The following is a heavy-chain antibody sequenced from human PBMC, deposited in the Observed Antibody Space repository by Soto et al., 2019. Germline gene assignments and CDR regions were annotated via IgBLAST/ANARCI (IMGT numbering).Heavy chain of an antibody. Sequence: QVQLQQWGAGLLKPSETLSLTCAVYGGSFSGYYWTWIRQPPGTGLEWIGEINHSGSTNYNPSLKSRVTISVDTSKNQFSLKLTSVTAADTAVYYCARDKITGLFDYWCQGPLVTVSS. D-gene: IGHD2-8*02. J-gene: IGHJ4*02. CDR2: INHSGST. V-gene: IGHV4-34*01. CDR3: ARDKITGLFDY. CDR1: GGSFSGYY.